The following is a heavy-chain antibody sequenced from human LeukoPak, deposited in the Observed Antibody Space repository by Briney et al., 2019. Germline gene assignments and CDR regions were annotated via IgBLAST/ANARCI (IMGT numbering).Heavy chain of an antibody. Sequence: GASVKVSCKASGYTFTSYAMHWVRQAPGQRLEWMGWINAGNGNTKYSQKFQGRVTITRDTSASTAYMAVSSLRSEDTAVYSCARDPVVVGTAVDGFGWGQGPLVTVSS. V-gene: IGHV1-3*01. CDR2: INAGNGNT. CDR3: ARDPVVVGTAVDGFG. CDR1: GYTFTSYA. J-gene: IGHJ4*02. D-gene: IGHD6-19*01.